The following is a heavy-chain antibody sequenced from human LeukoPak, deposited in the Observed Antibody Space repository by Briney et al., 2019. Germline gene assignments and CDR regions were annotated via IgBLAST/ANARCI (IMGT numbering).Heavy chain of an antibody. Sequence: SETLSLTCAVYGGSFSGYYWTWIRQPPGKGPEWIGEINHSGSSNYNPSLQGRVTISVDTSKNQFSLKLSSVTAADTAVYFCARGGGAAGGYYMDVWGKGPTVTVSS. J-gene: IGHJ6*03. CDR1: GGSFSGYY. CDR3: ARGGGAAGGYYMDV. D-gene: IGHD3-16*01. V-gene: IGHV4-34*01. CDR2: INHSGSS.